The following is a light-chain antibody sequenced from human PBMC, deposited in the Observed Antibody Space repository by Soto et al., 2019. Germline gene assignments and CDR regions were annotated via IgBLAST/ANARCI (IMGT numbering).Light chain of an antibody. Sequence: EIVLTQSPATLSLSPGERATLSCRASQSVSSYLAWYQQKPGQAPRLLIYDASNRATGIPARFSGSGSGTDFTLTICSLEREDFAVYYCQQRSNWLYTFGQGTKLEIK. CDR3: QQRSNWLYT. V-gene: IGKV3-11*01. CDR1: QSVSSY. CDR2: DAS. J-gene: IGKJ2*01.